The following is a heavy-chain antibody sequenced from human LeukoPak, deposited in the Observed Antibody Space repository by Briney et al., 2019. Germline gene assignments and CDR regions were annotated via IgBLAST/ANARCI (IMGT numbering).Heavy chain of an antibody. Sequence: GGSLRLSCAASGFTFSSYEMNWVRQAPGKGLEWVSCISSSGSTIYYADSVKGRFTISRDNSKNTLYLQMNSLRAEDTAVYYCAKVSPSGYDSDYFDYWGQGTLVTVSS. J-gene: IGHJ4*02. CDR3: AKVSPSGYDSDYFDY. D-gene: IGHD5-12*01. CDR2: ISSSGSTI. CDR1: GFTFSSYE. V-gene: IGHV3-48*03.